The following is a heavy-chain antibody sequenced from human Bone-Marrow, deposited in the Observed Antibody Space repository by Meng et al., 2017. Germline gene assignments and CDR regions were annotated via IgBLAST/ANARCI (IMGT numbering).Heavy chain of an antibody. Sequence: QVPLVQSGAEGKKPGSSCKFHCKASVYTFTSYGSSGVRQAPGQGLEWMGLMNPNSGNTGYAQKFQGRVTMTTDTSTSTAYMELRSLRSDDTAVYYCARGALRHSEGDYWGQGTLVTVSS. CDR2: MNPNSGNT. CDR3: ARGALRHSEGDY. J-gene: IGHJ4*02. V-gene: IGHV1-18*01. D-gene: IGHD1-26*01. CDR1: VYTFTSYG.